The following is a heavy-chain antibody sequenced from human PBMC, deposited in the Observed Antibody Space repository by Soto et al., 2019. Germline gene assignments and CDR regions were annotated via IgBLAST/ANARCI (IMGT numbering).Heavy chain of an antibody. CDR3: ARIPVGYYDSSGYYYRGIDY. Sequence: SGPTLVNPTQTLTLTCTFSGFSLSTSGMCVSWIGQPPGKALEWLALIDWDDDKYYSTSLKTRLTISKDTSKNQVVLTMTNMDPVDTATYYCARIPVGYYDSSGYYYRGIDYWGQGTLVTVSS. V-gene: IGHV2-70*01. D-gene: IGHD3-22*01. CDR1: GFSLSTSGMC. J-gene: IGHJ4*02. CDR2: IDWDDDK.